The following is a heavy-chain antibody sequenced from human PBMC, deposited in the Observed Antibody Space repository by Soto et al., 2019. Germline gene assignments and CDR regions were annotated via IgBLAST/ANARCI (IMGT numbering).Heavy chain of an antibody. J-gene: IGHJ4*02. D-gene: IGHD5-12*01. Sequence: QVQLVESGGGVVQPGASLRPSCAAPGFRFSGFALHWVRQAPAKGLGWVAVISFDGSEKFYVDSVKGRFSISRDDFHSTVFLQMDSLRPEDTGVYYCARDLGGYVHLWDKSNYWGQGTLVNVSS. V-gene: IGHV3-30*04. CDR3: ARDLGGYVHLWDKSNY. CDR2: ISFDGSEK. CDR1: GFRFSGFA.